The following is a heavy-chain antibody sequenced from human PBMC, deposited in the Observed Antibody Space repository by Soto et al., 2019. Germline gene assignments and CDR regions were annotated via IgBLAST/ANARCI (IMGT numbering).Heavy chain of an antibody. J-gene: IGHJ4*02. CDR2: IIPIFGTA. D-gene: IGHD4-4*01. V-gene: IGHV1-69*13. Sequence: ASVKVSCKASGGTFSSYAISWVRQAPGQGLEWMGGIIPIFGTANYAQKFQGRVTITADESTSTAYMELSSLRSEDTAVYYCARALTPLGPVTTTHFDYWGQGTLVTVSS. CDR1: GGTFSSYA. CDR3: ARALTPLGPVTTTHFDY.